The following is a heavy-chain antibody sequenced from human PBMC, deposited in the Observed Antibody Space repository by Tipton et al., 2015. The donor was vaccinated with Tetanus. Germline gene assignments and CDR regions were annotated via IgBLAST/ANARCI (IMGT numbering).Heavy chain of an antibody. Sequence: SLRLSCKASGYTFSAHTMHWVRQAPGKGLEWVSSIGVSSSPIYYADSVKGRFTIFRDNAKNSLLLQMNSLRDEDTAVYYCARGLCTSSSCPKHYFDYWGQGTLVTVSS. CDR3: ARGLCTSSSCPKHYFDY. D-gene: IGHD2-2*01. J-gene: IGHJ4*02. V-gene: IGHV3-48*02. CDR1: GYTFSAHT. CDR2: IGVSSSPI.